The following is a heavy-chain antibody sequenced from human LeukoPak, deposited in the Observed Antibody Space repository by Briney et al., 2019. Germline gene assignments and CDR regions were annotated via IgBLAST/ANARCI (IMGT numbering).Heavy chain of an antibody. V-gene: IGHV3-48*01. CDR2: ISSSRSPI. CDR1: GGTFSSYS. J-gene: IGHJ5*02. Sequence: GGALRLSCAASGGTFSSYSMNWVRQAPEKGLEWVSYISSSRSPIYYADSVKGRFTISRDNAKNSLYLQMNSLTAEDTAVYSCARSNWFDPWGQGPLVTVSS. CDR3: ARSNWFDP.